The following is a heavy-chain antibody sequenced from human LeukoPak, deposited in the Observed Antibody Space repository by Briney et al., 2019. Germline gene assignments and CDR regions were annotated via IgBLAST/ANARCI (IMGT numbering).Heavy chain of an antibody. CDR2: ISAYNGNT. J-gene: IGHJ5*02. CDR1: GGTFSSYG. Sequence: ASVKVSCKASGGTFSSYGISWVRQAPGQGLEWMGWISAYNGNTNYAQKLQGRVTMTTDTSTSTAYMELRSLRSDDTAVYYCATYRRGYAWFDPWGQGTLVTVSS. V-gene: IGHV1-18*01. CDR3: ATYRRGYAWFDP. D-gene: IGHD4-11*01.